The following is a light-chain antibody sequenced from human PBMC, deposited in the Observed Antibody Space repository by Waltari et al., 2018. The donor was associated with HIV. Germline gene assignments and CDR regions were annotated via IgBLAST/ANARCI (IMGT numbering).Light chain of an antibody. Sequence: ENVLTQSPDTLSFSPGERATLSCRARERVSSGSLAWYQQKPGQPPRLLIYDASRRATGIPDRFSGSGSGTDFTLTISGVEPEDFAVYYCQQYGSSVRTFGQGTKLDIK. V-gene: IGKV3-20*01. J-gene: IGKJ2*01. CDR2: DAS. CDR1: ERVSSGS. CDR3: QQYGSSVRT.